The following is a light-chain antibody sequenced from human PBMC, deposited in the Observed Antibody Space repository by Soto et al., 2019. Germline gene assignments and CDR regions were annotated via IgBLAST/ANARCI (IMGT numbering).Light chain of an antibody. V-gene: IGKV1-9*01. CDR2: AAS. CDR3: QQYNNSPLT. J-gene: IGKJ4*01. CDR1: QGISSY. Sequence: DIQLTQSPSFLSASVGDRVTITCRASQGISSYLAWYQQNPGKAPNLLIYAASTLQSGVPSRFSGSGSGTEFTLTISSLQPEDFATYHCQQYNNSPLTFGGGTKVEIK.